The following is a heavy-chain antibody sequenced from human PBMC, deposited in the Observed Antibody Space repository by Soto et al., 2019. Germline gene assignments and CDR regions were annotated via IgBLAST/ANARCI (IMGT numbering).Heavy chain of an antibody. CDR2: IIPIFGTA. CDR3: AREEVDDGYARLGSMDV. Sequence: QVPLVQSGAEVKKPGSSVKVSCKASGGTFSSYAISWVRQAPGQGLEWMGGIIPIFGTANYAQKFQGRVTITADESTSTAYMELSSLRSEDTAVYYCAREEVDDGYARLGSMDVWGQGTTVTVSS. D-gene: IGHD5-12*01. V-gene: IGHV1-69*01. J-gene: IGHJ6*02. CDR1: GGTFSSYA.